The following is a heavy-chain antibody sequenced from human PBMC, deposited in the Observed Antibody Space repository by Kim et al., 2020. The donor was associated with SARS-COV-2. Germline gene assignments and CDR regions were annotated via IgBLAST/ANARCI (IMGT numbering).Heavy chain of an antibody. D-gene: IGHD6-19*01. CDR1: GGSFSGYY. CDR2: INHSGST. Sequence: SETLSLTCAVYGGSFSGYYWSWIRQPPGKGLEWIGEINHSGSTNYNPSLKSRVTISVDTSKNQFSLKLSSVTAADTAVYYCARGTRQWLVRAFLQYYM. J-gene: IGHJ6*03. V-gene: IGHV4-34*01. CDR3: ARGTRQWLVRAFLQYYM.